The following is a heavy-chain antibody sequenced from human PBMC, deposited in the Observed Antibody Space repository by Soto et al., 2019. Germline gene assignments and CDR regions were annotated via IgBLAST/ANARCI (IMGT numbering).Heavy chain of an antibody. D-gene: IGHD4-4*01. J-gene: IGHJ6*02. Sequence: GGSLRLSCAASGFTFSNAWMNWVRQAPGKGLEWVGRIKSKTDGGTTDYAAPVKGRFTISRDDSKNTLYLQMNSLKTEDTAVYYCTTDVGHDYSNPPGIYYYYGMDVWGQGTTVTVSS. CDR3: TTDVGHDYSNPPGIYYYYGMDV. CDR1: GFTFSNAW. CDR2: IKSKTDGGTT. V-gene: IGHV3-15*07.